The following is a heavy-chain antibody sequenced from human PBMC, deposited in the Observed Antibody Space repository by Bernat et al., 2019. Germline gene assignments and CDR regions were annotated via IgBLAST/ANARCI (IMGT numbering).Heavy chain of an antibody. V-gene: IGHV1-24*01. J-gene: IGHJ4*02. Sequence: QVQLVQSGAEVKKPGASVKVSCKASGYTFTSYDINWVRQATGQGLEWMGGFDPEDGETIYAQKFQGRVTMTEDTSTDTAYMELSSLRSEDTAVYYCATGRLEFDCWGQGTLVTVSS. CDR2: FDPEDGET. CDR3: ATGRLEFDC. CDR1: GYTFTSYD.